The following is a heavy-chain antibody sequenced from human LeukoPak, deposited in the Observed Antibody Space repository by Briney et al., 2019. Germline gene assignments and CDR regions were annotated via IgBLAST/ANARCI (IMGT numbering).Heavy chain of an antibody. CDR2: INPNTGGT. V-gene: IGHV1-2*02. D-gene: IGHD1-26*01. CDR3: ARDQSWEPINWFDP. CDR1: GYTFTGYH. J-gene: IGHJ5*02. Sequence: ASVKVSCKASGYTFTGYHIHWVRQAPGQGLEWMGWINPNTGGTKYAQKFQGRVTMTRDTSISTAYMELSRLRSDDTAVYYCARDQSWEPINWFDPWGQGTLVTVSS.